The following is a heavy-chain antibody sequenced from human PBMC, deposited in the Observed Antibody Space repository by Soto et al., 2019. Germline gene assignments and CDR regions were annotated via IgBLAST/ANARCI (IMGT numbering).Heavy chain of an antibody. CDR2: IIPIFGTA. D-gene: IGHD5-12*01. J-gene: IGHJ6*02. Sequence: QVQLVQSGAEVKKPGSSVKVSCKASGGTFSSYAISWVRQAPGQGLEWMGGIIPIFGTANYAQKFQGRVTITAEESTSTAYMELSSLRSEDTAVYYCARSQIVATKPGAYYYYYGMDVWGQGTTVTVSS. CDR1: GGTFSSYA. CDR3: ARSQIVATKPGAYYYYYGMDV. V-gene: IGHV1-69*12.